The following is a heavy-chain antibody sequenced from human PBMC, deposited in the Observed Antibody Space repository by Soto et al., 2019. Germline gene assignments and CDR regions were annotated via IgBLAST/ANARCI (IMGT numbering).Heavy chain of an antibody. CDR3: ARDPPTTEDNQAYYYYGMDV. CDR1: GFTFSSYW. Sequence: GGSLRLSCAASGFTFSSYWMTWVRQAPDKGLEWVANIKQDGSEKYYVDSVKGRFTISRDNAKNSLYLQMNSLRAEDTAVYYCARDPPTTEDNQAYYYYGMDVWDQGTTVTVSS. CDR2: IKQDGSEK. D-gene: IGHD4-17*01. J-gene: IGHJ6*02. V-gene: IGHV3-7*03.